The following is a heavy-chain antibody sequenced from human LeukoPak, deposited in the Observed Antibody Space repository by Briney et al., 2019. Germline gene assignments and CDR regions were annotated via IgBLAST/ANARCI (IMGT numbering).Heavy chain of an antibody. CDR1: GGSISSYY. CDR3: ARGGYFDL. J-gene: IGHJ2*01. CDR2: IYYSGST. V-gene: IGHV4-59*01. Sequence: SETLSLTCAVYGGSISSYYWSWIRQPPGKGLEWIGYIYYSGSTNYNPSLKSRVTISVDTSKNQFSLKLSSVTAADTAVYYCARGGYFDLWGRGTLVTVSS.